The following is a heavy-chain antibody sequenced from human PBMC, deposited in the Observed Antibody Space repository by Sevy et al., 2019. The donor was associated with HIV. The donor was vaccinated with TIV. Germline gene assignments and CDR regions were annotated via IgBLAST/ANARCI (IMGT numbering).Heavy chain of an antibody. CDR1: GFAFSTHA. CDR3: ASELGYCSGGSCHFWSFGNGMDV. V-gene: IGHV3-48*02. CDR2: ISSSSSTI. Sequence: GGSLRLSCVASGFAFSTHAMHWVRQAPGKGLEWVSYISSSSSTIYYADSVKGRFTISRDNAKNSLYLQMNSLRDEDTAVYYCASELGYCSGGSCHFWSFGNGMDVWGQGTTVTVSS. J-gene: IGHJ6*02. D-gene: IGHD2-15*01.